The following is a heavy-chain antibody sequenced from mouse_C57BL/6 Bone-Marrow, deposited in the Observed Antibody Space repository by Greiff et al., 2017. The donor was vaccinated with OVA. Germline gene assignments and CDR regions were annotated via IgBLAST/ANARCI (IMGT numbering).Heavy chain of an antibody. D-gene: IGHD1-1*01. CDR3: AREKFITTVVANWYFEV. CDR2: IYPGDGDT. CDR1: GYAFSSYW. J-gene: IGHJ1*03. Sequence: VKLMESGAELVKPGASVKISCKASGYAFSSYWMNWVKQRPGKGLEWIGQIYPGDGDTNYTGKFKGKATLTADKSSSTAYMQLSSLTSEDSAVYFCAREKFITTVVANWYFEVWGTGTTVTVAS. V-gene: IGHV1-80*01.